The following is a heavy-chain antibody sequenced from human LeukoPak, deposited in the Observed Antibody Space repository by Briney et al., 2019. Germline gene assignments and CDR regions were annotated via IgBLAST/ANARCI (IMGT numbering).Heavy chain of an antibody. V-gene: IGHV3-30*18. CDR1: GFTFSDYG. CDR2: ISYDANTK. D-gene: IGHD5-18*01. Sequence: PGGSLRLSCAASGFTFSDYGLHWVRQAPGKGLEWVAVISYDANTKYADSVKGRFTSSSDNANSTLFLQTNRLTDEHTAVYYCVKGVALIQLGLHYFDYWGQGSLVTVSS. J-gene: IGHJ4*02. CDR3: VKGVALIQLGLHYFDY.